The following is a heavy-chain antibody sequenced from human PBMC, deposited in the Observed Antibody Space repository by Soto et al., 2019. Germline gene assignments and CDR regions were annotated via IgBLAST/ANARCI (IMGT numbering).Heavy chain of an antibody. CDR3: ARSPDYYGSGSYYFDY. Sequence: KPSETLSLTCTVSGGSVSSGSYYWSWIRQPPGKGLEWIGYIYYSGSTNYNPSLKSRVTISVDTSKNQFSLKLSSGTAADTAVYYCARSPDYYGSGSYYFDYWGQGALVTVSS. CDR1: GGSVSSGSYY. CDR2: IYYSGST. V-gene: IGHV4-61*01. J-gene: IGHJ4*02. D-gene: IGHD3-10*01.